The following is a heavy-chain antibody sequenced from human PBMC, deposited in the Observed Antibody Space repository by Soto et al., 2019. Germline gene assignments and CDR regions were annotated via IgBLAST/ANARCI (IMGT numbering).Heavy chain of an antibody. CDR2: ISAYNGNT. Sequence: QVQLVQSGAEVKKPGASVKVSCKASGYTFTSYGVSWVRQAPGQGLEWMGWISAYNGNTNYAQKLQGRVTMTTDTSTSTAYMELRSLRSDDTAVYYCARFSYGDYVWGPWDYWGQGTLVTVSS. D-gene: IGHD4-17*01. CDR3: ARFSYGDYVWGPWDY. J-gene: IGHJ4*02. V-gene: IGHV1-18*01. CDR1: GYTFTSYG.